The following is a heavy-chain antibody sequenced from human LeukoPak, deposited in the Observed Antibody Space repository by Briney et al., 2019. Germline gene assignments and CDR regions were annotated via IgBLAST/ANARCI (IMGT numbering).Heavy chain of an antibody. D-gene: IGHD3/OR15-3a*01. J-gene: IGHJ6*03. Sequence: SETLSPTCTVSGGSISSSSYYWGWIRQPPGKGLEWIGSIYYSGSTNYNLSLKSRVTISVDTSKNQFSLKLSSVTAVDTAVYYCARLRTGYYYYYMDVWGKGTTVTVSS. V-gene: IGHV4-39*01. CDR2: IYYSGST. CDR3: ARLRTGYYYYYMDV. CDR1: GGSISSSSYY.